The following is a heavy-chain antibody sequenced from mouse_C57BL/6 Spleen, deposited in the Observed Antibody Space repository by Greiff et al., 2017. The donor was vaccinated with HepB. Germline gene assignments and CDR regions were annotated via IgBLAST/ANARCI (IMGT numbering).Heavy chain of an antibody. CDR3: ARKGSYDYAMDY. J-gene: IGHJ4*01. Sequence: QVQLQQPGAELVRPGSSVKLSCKASGYTFTSYWMHWVKQRPIQGLEWIGNIDPSDSETHYNQKFKDKTTLTVDKSSSTAYMQLSSLASEDSAVFYCARKGSYDYAMDYWGQGTSVTVSS. V-gene: IGHV1-52*01. D-gene: IGHD2-12*01. CDR1: GYTFTSYW. CDR2: IDPSDSET.